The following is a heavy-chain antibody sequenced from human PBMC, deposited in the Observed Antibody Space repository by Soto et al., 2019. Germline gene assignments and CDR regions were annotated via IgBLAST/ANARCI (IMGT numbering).Heavy chain of an antibody. Sequence: SETLSLTCTVSGGSISSGGYSWSWIRQPPGKGLECIGYIYHSGSTYYNPSLKSRVTISVDRSKNQSSLKLSSVTAADTAVYYCARGPPLGFWGQGTLVTVSS. J-gene: IGHJ4*02. CDR1: GGSISSGGYS. V-gene: IGHV4-30-2*01. CDR2: IYHSGST. CDR3: ARGPPLGF.